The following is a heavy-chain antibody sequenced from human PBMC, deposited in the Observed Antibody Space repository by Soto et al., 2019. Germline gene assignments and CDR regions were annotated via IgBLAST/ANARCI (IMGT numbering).Heavy chain of an antibody. V-gene: IGHV4-34*01. D-gene: IGHD1-26*01. CDR1: GGSFSGYY. CDR3: ARGEDSGSYYGAFDI. Sequence: PSETLSLTCAVYGGSFSGYYWSWIRQPPGKGLEWIGEINHSGSTNYNPSLKSRVTISVDTSKNQFSLKLSSVTAADTAVYYCARGEDSGSYYGAFDIWGKGTMVTVSS. J-gene: IGHJ3*02. CDR2: INHSGST.